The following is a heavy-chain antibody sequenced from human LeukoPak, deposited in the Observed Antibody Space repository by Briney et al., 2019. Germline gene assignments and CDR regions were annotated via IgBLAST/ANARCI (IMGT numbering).Heavy chain of an antibody. J-gene: IGHJ4*02. CDR1: GGSFSGYY. V-gene: IGHV4-34*01. Sequence: SETLSLTCAVYGGSFSGYYWSWIRQPPGKGLEWIGEINHSGSTNYNPSLKSRVTISVGTSKNQFSLKLSSVTAADTAVYYCANRRVFSRHFDYWGQGTLVTVSS. D-gene: IGHD3-9*01. CDR2: INHSGST. CDR3: ANRRVFSRHFDY.